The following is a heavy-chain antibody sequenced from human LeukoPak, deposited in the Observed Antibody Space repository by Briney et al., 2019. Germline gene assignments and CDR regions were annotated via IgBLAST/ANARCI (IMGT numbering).Heavy chain of an antibody. V-gene: IGHV3-23*01. CDR3: ASRDPCSGGNCYGLAY. CDR2: ISGSGGST. J-gene: IGHJ4*02. CDR1: GGSFSGYY. Sequence: PSETLSLTCAVYGGSFSGYYWSWIRQAPGKGLEWVSVISGSGGSTYYADSVKGRFTISRDNSKNTLYLQMNSLRAEDTAIYYCASRDPCSGGNCYGLAYWGQGTLVTVSS. D-gene: IGHD2-15*01.